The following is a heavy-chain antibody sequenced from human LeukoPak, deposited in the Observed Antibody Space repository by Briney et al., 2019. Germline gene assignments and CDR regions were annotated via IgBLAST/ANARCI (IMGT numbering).Heavy chain of an antibody. V-gene: IGHV1-69*13. CDR1: GGTFSSYA. CDR2: IIPIFGTA. J-gene: IGHJ4*02. Sequence: GASVKVSCKASGGTFSSYAISWVRQAPGQGLEWIGGIIPIFGTANYAQKFQGRVTITADESTSTAYMELSSLRSEDTAVYYCASGGAATPSRHFDYWGQGTLVTVSS. D-gene: IGHD2-15*01. CDR3: ASGGAATPSRHFDY.